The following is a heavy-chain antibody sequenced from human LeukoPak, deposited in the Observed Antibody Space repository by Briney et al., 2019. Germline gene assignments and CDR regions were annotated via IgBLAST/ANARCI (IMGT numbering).Heavy chain of an antibody. V-gene: IGHV3-53*01. D-gene: IGHD6-13*01. J-gene: IGHJ4*02. CDR2: IHTNDKT. Sequence: GGSLRLSCAASGFTFSSYSMNWVRQAPGKGLEWVSGIHTNDKTYYADSVKGRFTISRDNSKNTLFLQMNTLRAEDTAVYYCATRIAAGGLFFFDYWGQGTLVTVSS. CDR3: ATRIAAGGLFFFDY. CDR1: GFTFSSYS.